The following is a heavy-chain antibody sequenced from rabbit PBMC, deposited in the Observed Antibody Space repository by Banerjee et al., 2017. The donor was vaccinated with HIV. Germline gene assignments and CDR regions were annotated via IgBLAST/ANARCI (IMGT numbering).Heavy chain of an antibody. D-gene: IGHD4-1*01. J-gene: IGHJ4*01. V-gene: IGHV1S45*01. CDR2: INTISGDT. CDR1: GIDFSTYG. Sequence: QEQLVESGGGLVTLGGSLKLSCKASGIDFSTYGISWVRQAPGKGLEWIACINTISGDTVYASWAKGRFTISKTSSTTVTLQMTSLTVADTATYFCAREYTTGWGHFNLWGPGTLVTVS. CDR3: AREYTTGWGHFNL.